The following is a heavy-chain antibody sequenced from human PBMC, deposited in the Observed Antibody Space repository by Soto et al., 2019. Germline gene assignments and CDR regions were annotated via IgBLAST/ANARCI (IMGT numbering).Heavy chain of an antibody. CDR1: GGSTSSYY. V-gene: IGHV4-59*08. CDR3: ARILIIGTTRGSYFDY. J-gene: IGHJ4*02. Sequence: TSETLSLTCTVSGGSTSSYYWSWIRQPPGKGLEWIGYIYYSGSTNYNPSLKSRVTISVDTSKNQFSLKLSSVTAADTAVYYCARILIIGTTRGSYFDYWGQGTLVTVSS. CDR2: IYYSGST. D-gene: IGHD1-20*01.